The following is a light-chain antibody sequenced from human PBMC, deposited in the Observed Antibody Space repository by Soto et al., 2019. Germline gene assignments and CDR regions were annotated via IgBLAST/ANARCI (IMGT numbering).Light chain of an antibody. CDR2: AAS. CDR3: QQYNNFPWT. J-gene: IGKJ1*01. V-gene: IGKV1-6*01. Sequence: AIQITQSPSSLSASVGDRVTITCRASQGIRNDLGWYQQKPGKAPQVLIYAASSLQSGVPSRFSGSGSGTDFTLTISSLQPDDFATYYCQQYNNFPWTFGQGTKVDIK. CDR1: QGIRND.